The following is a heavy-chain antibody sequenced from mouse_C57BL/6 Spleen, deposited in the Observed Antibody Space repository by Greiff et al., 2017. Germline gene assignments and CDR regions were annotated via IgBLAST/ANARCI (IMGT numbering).Heavy chain of an antibody. CDR2: IHPNSGST. V-gene: IGHV1-64*01. Sequence: QVQLQQSGAELVKPGASVKLSCKASGYTFTSYWMHWVKQRPGQGLEWIGMIHPNSGSTNYNEKFKSQATLTVDKSSSTAYMQLSSLTSADSAVYHCARRELITTPDYFDYWGQGTTLTVSS. CDR1: GYTFTSYW. D-gene: IGHD1-1*01. CDR3: ARRELITTPDYFDY. J-gene: IGHJ2*01.